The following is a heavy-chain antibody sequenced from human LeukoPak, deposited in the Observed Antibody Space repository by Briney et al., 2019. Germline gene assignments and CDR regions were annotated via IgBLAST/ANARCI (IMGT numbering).Heavy chain of an antibody. D-gene: IGHD6-13*01. J-gene: IGHJ4*02. CDR2: MNPNSGNT. CDR3: ARGIADDTFDY. CDR1: GYTFTSYD. Sequence: ASVKVSCKASGYTFTSYDLNWVREATGQGLEWMGWMNPNSGNTGYAQKFQGRVTMTRNTSISTAYMELSSLRSEDTAVYYRARGIADDTFDYWGQGTLVTVSS. V-gene: IGHV1-8*01.